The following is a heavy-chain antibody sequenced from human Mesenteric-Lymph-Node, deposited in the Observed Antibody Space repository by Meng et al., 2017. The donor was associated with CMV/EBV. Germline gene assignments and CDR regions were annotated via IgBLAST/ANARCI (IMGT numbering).Heavy chain of an antibody. CDR3: VRGDCSSTICEIYYYGMDV. V-gene: IGHV3-53*01. CDR1: GFSVSNSY. J-gene: IGHJ6*02. Sequence: GSLRLSCAASGFSVSNSYMTWVRQAPGKGLEWVSTIFSGGATYYPDSVKGRFTISRDNAKNSLYLQMNSLRAEDTAVYYCVRGDCSSTICEIYYYGMDVWGQGTTVTVSS. CDR2: IFSGGAT. D-gene: IGHD2-2*01.